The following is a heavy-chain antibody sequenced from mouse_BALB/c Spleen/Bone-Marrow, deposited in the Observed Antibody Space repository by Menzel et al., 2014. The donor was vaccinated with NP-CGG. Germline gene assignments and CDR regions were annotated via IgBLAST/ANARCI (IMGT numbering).Heavy chain of an antibody. CDR2: IYPVSGKT. CDR1: GYTFTDHI. V-gene: IGHV1-11*01. CDR3: RSEEYFDY. Sequence: LMESGAELASPGASVTLSCKASGYTFTDHIMHWVKKRPGQGLEWIGRIYPVSGKTKYNQKFMGKATFSVDRSSSTVHMVLTSQTADGPAGDYCRSEEYFDYWGLSTTLTVSS. J-gene: IGHJ2*01.